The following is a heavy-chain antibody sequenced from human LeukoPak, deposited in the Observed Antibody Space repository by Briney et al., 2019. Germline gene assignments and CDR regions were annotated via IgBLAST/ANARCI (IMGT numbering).Heavy chain of an antibody. CDR3: ARERFGY. D-gene: IGHD3-10*01. CDR2: INPSGGST. V-gene: IGHV1-46*01. Sequence: ASVKVSCKASGGTFSSYAISCVRQAPGQGLEWMGIINPSGGSTSYAQKFQGRVTMTRDTSTSTVYMELSSLGSEDTAVYYCARERFGYWGQGTLVTVSS. J-gene: IGHJ4*02. CDR1: GGTFSSYA.